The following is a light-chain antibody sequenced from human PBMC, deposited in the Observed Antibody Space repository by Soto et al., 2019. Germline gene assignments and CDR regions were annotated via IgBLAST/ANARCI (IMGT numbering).Light chain of an antibody. Sequence: EIVLTQFPGPPSLSPGERAPPSCRASQSVSSSYLAWYQQKPGQAPRLLIYGASNRATGIPDRFSGSGSGTDFTLTISRLDPEDFAVYYCQQYNSPLTFGGGTKVDIK. CDR3: QQYNSPLT. J-gene: IGKJ4*01. CDR1: QSVSSSY. V-gene: IGKV3-20*01. CDR2: GAS.